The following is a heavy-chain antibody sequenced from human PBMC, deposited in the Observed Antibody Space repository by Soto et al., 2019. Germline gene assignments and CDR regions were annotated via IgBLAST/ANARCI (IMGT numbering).Heavy chain of an antibody. Sequence: EVQLVESGGGLVQPGGSLRLSCAASGFTFSSYWMTWVRQAPGKGLECVANIKQDGSDTLYADSVKGRFTITRDNAKASLYLQLNSLRAEDTAVYYGARFGDTSGYYRHFDYWGQGTLVSVSS. J-gene: IGHJ4*02. CDR2: IKQDGSDT. CDR1: GFTFSSYW. CDR3: ARFGDTSGYYRHFDY. V-gene: IGHV3-7*01. D-gene: IGHD3-22*01.